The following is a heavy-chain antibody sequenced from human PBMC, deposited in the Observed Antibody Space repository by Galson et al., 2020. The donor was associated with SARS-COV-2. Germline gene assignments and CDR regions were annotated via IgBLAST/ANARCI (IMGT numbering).Heavy chain of an antibody. CDR3: ATKGEASGWSPYDY. Sequence: TGGSLRLSCAASGFSFSKYCMHWVRQAPGKGLVWVSRMDGDGSSANYADSVKGRFTVSRDNAKNTLYLQMNSLRADDTAVYYCATKGEASGWSPYDYWGQGTLVTVSS. CDR2: MDGDGSSA. V-gene: IGHV3-74*01. CDR1: GFSFSKYC. D-gene: IGHD6-13*01. J-gene: IGHJ4*02.